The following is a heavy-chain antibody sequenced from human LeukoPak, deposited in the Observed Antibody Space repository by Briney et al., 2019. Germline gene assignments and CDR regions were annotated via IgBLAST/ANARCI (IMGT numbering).Heavy chain of an antibody. D-gene: IGHD4-17*01. CDR1: GFTFSNYW. Sequence: GGSLRLSCAASGFTFSNYWMHWVRQAPGKGLVWVSRINSNGINTSYADSVKGRFTISRDNAKNTLNLQMNSLRAEDTAVYYCTRDPTNYGDYVNRIGAFDIWGQGTVVTVSS. CDR2: INSNGINT. CDR3: TRDPTNYGDYVNRIGAFDI. J-gene: IGHJ3*02. V-gene: IGHV3-74*01.